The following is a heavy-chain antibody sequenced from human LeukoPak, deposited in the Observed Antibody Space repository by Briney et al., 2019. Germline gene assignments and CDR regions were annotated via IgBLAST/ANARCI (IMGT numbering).Heavy chain of an antibody. V-gene: IGHV4-59*12. J-gene: IGHJ5*02. CDR3: ARANSCEVRGEACDWFDP. Sequence: SETLSLTCTVSGGSINSYYWSWIRQPPGKGLEWIGYIHYSGSTNYNPSLKSRVTISVDMSKNQFSLKLSSVIAADTAVYYCARANSCEVRGEACDWFDPWGQGTLVTVSS. D-gene: IGHD3-10*01. CDR2: IHYSGST. CDR1: GGSINSYY.